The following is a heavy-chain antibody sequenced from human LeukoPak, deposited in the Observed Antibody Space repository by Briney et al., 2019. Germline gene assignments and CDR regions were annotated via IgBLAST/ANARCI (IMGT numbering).Heavy chain of an antibody. J-gene: IGHJ4*02. Sequence: GGSLILSCAASGFTFSNCAMSWVRQAPEKGLEWVSGISGSGSSTYYADSVKGRFTISRDNSENTLSLQMNSLRADDTAIYYCAKSCNSGNCYYNYWGQGTLVTVSS. CDR2: ISGSGSST. CDR3: AKSCNSGNCYYNY. V-gene: IGHV3-23*01. D-gene: IGHD2/OR15-2a*01. CDR1: GFTFSNCA.